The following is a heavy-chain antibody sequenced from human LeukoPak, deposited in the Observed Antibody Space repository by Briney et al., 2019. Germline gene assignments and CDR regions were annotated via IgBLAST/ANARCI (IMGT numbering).Heavy chain of an antibody. Sequence: SETLSLSCTVSGGSISSYYWSWSRQPAGKGLEWIGRIYTSGSTNYNPSLKSRVTMSVDTSKNQFSLKLSSVTAADTAVYYCARDGYYYGSGSYYNGGFDYWGQGTLVTVSS. CDR2: IYTSGST. D-gene: IGHD3-10*01. J-gene: IGHJ4*02. CDR3: ARDGYYYGSGSYYNGGFDY. CDR1: GGSISSYY. V-gene: IGHV4-4*07.